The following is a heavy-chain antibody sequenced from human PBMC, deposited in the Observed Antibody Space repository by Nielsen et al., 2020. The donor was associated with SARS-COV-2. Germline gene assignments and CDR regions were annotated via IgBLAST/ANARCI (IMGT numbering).Heavy chain of an antibody. CDR1: GNSFTSYW. CDR3: ARPNYALLAVDYGMDV. CDR2: IDPSDSYT. D-gene: IGHD1-7*01. V-gene: IGHV5-10-1*01. J-gene: IGHJ6*02. Sequence: KVSCKGSGNSFTSYWIGWVRQMPGKGLEWMGRIDPSDSYTNYSPSFQGHVTISADKSVSTAYLQWSSLKASDTAMYYCARPNYALLAVDYGMDVWGQGTTVTVSS.